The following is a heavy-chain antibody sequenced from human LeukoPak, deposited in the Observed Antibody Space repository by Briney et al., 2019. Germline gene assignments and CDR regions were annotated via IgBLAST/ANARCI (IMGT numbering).Heavy chain of an antibody. CDR1: GYTFTNYD. D-gene: IGHD2/OR15-2a*01. CDR2: MNPNSGNT. V-gene: IGHV1-8*01. CDR3: ARANSFAIRVDY. J-gene: IGHJ4*02. Sequence: GASVKVSCKASGYTFTNYDLHWVRQATGQGLEWMGWMNPNSGNTDFAQKFQGRVTITRDTSIDTAYMEMTSLTSDDTAVYYCARANSFAIRVDYWGQGTLVTVSS.